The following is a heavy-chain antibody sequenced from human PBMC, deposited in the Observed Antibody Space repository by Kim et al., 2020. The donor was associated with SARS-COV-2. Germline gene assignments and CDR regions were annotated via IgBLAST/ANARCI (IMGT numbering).Heavy chain of an antibody. Sequence: ASVKVSCKVSGYTLTELSMHWVRQAPGKGLEWMGGFDPEDGETIYARKFQGRVTMTEDTSTDTAYMELSSLRSEDTAVYYCATVHSSSWYPHYNWFDPWGQGTLVTVSS. J-gene: IGHJ5*02. CDR1: GYTLTELS. CDR2: FDPEDGET. CDR3: ATVHSSSWYPHYNWFDP. V-gene: IGHV1-24*01. D-gene: IGHD6-13*01.